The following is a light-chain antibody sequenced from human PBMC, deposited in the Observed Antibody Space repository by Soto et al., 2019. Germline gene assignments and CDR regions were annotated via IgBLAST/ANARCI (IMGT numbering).Light chain of an antibody. Sequence: EIVLTQSPGTLSLSPGERATLSCRASQSVSSSYLAWYQQKPGQAPSLLIYGASSRATGIPDRFSGSGSGTDYTLTISRLEPEDFAVFYCQQYGISPPTFGQGTKV. CDR2: GAS. CDR1: QSVSSSY. CDR3: QQYGISPPT. V-gene: IGKV3-20*01. J-gene: IGKJ1*01.